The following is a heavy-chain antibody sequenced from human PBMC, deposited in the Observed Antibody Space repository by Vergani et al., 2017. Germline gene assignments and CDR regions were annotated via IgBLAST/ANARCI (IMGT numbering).Heavy chain of an antibody. CDR2: IYYSGST. V-gene: IGHV4-31*11. Sequence: QVQLQQWGAGLLKPSETLSLTCAVYGGSISSGGYYWSWIRQHPGKGLEWIGYIYYSGSTYYNPSLKSRVTISVDTSKNQFSLKLSSVTAADTAVYYCARAKGYGDYGYYFDYWGQGTLVTVSS. CDR1: GGSISSGGYY. D-gene: IGHD4-17*01. CDR3: ARAKGYGDYGYYFDY. J-gene: IGHJ4*02.